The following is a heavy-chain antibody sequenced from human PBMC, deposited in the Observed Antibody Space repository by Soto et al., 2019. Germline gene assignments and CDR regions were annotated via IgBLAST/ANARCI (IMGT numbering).Heavy chain of an antibody. Sequence: QVQLQESGPGLVKPSQTLSLTCTVSGGSISSGDYYWSWIRQPPGKGLEWIGYIYYSGSTYYNPSLKSRVTISVDTSKNQFSLKLSSVTPADTAVYYCATSRGYGSGTNWFDPWGQGTLVTVSS. J-gene: IGHJ5*02. CDR1: GGSISSGDYY. V-gene: IGHV4-30-4*01. D-gene: IGHD3-10*01. CDR3: ATSRGYGSGTNWFDP. CDR2: IYYSGST.